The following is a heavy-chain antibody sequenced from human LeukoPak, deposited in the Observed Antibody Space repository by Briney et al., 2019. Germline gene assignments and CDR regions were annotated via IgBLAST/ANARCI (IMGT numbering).Heavy chain of an antibody. CDR1: GFTFSSYG. CDR3: AKDRSGSPFDY. CDR2: ISYDGSNK. J-gene: IGHJ4*02. V-gene: IGHV3-30*18. Sequence: GGSLRLSCAASGFTFSSYGMHWVRQAPGKGLEWVAVISYDGSNKYYADSVKGRFTISRDNSKNTLYLQMNSLRAEDTAVYYCAKDRSGSPFDYRGQGTLVTVSS. D-gene: IGHD1-26*01.